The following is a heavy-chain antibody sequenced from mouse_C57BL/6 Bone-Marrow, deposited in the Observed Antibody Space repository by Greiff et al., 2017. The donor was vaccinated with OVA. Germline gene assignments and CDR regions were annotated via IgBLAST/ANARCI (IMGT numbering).Heavy chain of an antibody. J-gene: IGHJ4*01. Sequence: VQLVESGGGLVQPKGSLKLSCAASGFTFNTYAMHWVRQAPGKGLEWVARIRSKSSNYATYYADSVKDRFTISRDASQSMLYLQMNNLKTENTAMYYGVRERDCYGSRDAMDYWGQGTTVTVSS. CDR3: VRERDCYGSRDAMDY. D-gene: IGHD1-1*01. V-gene: IGHV10-3*01. CDR2: IRSKSSNYAT. CDR1: GFTFNTYA.